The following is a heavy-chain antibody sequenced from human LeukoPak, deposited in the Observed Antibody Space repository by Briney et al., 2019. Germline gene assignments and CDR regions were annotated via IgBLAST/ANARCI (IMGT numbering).Heavy chain of an antibody. V-gene: IGHV4-39*07. CDR1: GGSISSSSYY. Sequence: SETLSLTCTVSGGSISSSSYYWGWIRQPPGKGLEWIGSIYYSGSTYYNPSLKSRVTISVDTSKNQFSLKLSSVTAADTAVYYCARDRKFAFDIWGQGTMVTVSS. CDR3: ARDRKFAFDI. CDR2: IYYSGST. J-gene: IGHJ3*02.